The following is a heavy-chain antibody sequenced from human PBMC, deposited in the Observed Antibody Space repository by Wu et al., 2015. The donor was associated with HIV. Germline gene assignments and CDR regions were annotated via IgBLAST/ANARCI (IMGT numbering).Heavy chain of an antibody. CDR3: AKDLKTLQAYGDYALDP. J-gene: IGHJ5*02. CDR2: VNPGTGYT. Sequence: QVQLLQSGPEVKTPGASVKVSSKTFAYTFTDYYIHWVRQAPGQGLEWMGWVNPGTGYTNYAQKFQGRVTMTRDTSITTSYMELSRLTFDDTAIYYCAKDLKTLQAYGDYALDPWGQGTLVTVSS. V-gene: IGHV1-2*02. CDR1: AYTFTDYY. D-gene: IGHD4-17*01.